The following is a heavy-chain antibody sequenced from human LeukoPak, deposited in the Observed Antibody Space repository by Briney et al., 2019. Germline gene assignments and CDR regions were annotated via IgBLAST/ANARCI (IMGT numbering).Heavy chain of an antibody. CDR3: ARGRSEYDFWSGYYGDAFDI. V-gene: IGHV4-59*08. CDR1: GFTFSSYS. D-gene: IGHD3-3*01. J-gene: IGHJ3*02. Sequence: GSLRLSCAASGFTFSSYSMNWIRQPPGKGLEWIGYIYYGGSTNYNPSLKSRVTIPVDTSKNQFSLKLSSVTAADTAVYYCARGRSEYDFWSGYYGDAFDIWGQGTMVTVSS. CDR2: IYYGGST.